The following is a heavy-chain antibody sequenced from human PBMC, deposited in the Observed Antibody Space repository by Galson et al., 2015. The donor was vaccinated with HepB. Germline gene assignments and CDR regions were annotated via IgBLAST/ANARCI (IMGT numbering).Heavy chain of an antibody. CDR1: DFSFTSAW. J-gene: IGHJ2*01. Sequence: SLRLSCAASDFSFTSAWMNWVRQAPGKGLEWVGRIKSKLEGGTIEYTAPVKGRFVISRDDSKKVLYLQMNSLKMEDTGVYYCASHGRDGLSIYWYLDVWGRGTPVTVSS. CDR3: ASHGRDGLSIYWYLDV. V-gene: IGHV3-15*07. CDR2: IKSKLEGGTI. D-gene: IGHD3/OR15-3a*01.